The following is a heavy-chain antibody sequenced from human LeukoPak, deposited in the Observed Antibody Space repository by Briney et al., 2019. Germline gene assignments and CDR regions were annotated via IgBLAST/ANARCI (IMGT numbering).Heavy chain of an antibody. J-gene: IGHJ4*02. CDR3: AKGSRNSYGPLGYYFDY. CDR1: GFTFSSYA. V-gene: IGHV3-23*01. D-gene: IGHD5-18*01. CDR2: ISGSGGST. Sequence: GGSLRLSCAASGFTFSSYAMSWVRQAPGKGLEWVSAISGSGGSTYYADSVKGRFTISRDNSKNTLYLQMNSLRAEDTAVYYCAKGSRNSYGPLGYYFDYWGQGTLVTVSS.